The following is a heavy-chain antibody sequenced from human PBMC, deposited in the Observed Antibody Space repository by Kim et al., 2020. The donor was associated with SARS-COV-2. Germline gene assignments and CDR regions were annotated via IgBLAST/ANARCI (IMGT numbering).Heavy chain of an antibody. J-gene: IGHJ4*02. CDR3: ARVAMVRHIEIDY. D-gene: IGHD5-18*01. Sequence: SVKVSCKASGGTFSSYAISWVRQAPGQGLEWMGGIIPIFGTANYAQKFQGRVTITADESTSTAYMELSSLRSEDTAVYYCARVAMVRHIEIDYWGQGTLVTVSS. CDR2: IIPIFGTA. CDR1: GGTFSSYA. V-gene: IGHV1-69*13.